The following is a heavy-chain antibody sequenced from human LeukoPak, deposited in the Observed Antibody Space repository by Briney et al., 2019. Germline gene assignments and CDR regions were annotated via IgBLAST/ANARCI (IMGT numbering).Heavy chain of an antibody. CDR2: ISSSSFKI. J-gene: IGHJ6*03. CDR1: GFTFNTYA. V-gene: IGHV3-48*04. CDR3: VRDPSYGSSWYYYMDV. Sequence: GGSLRLSCAASGFTFNTYAMTWVRQAPGKGLEWVSYISSSSFKIGYADSVKGRFTISRDNSKNSLYLQMDSLRVEDTAVYYCVRDPSYGSSWYYYMDVWGKGTTVTVSS. D-gene: IGHD6-13*01.